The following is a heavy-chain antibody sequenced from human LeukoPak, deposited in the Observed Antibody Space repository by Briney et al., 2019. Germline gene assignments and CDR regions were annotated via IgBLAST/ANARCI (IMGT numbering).Heavy chain of an antibody. Sequence: SETLSLTCTVSGGSISSGGYYWSWIRQHPGRGLGWIGYIYYSGSTYYNPSLKSRVTISVDTSKNQFSLKLSSVTAADTAVYYCARQDYGGHYCYGMDVWGKGTTVTVSS. CDR1: GGSISSGGYY. J-gene: IGHJ6*04. D-gene: IGHD4/OR15-4a*01. V-gene: IGHV4-31*03. CDR2: IYYSGST. CDR3: ARQDYGGHYCYGMDV.